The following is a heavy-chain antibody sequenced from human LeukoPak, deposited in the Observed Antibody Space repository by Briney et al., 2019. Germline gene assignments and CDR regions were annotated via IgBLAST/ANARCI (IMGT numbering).Heavy chain of an antibody. CDR2: IKSETDGGTT. D-gene: IGHD3-16*01. J-gene: IGHJ4*02. CDR3: TTDLHLCSRGIDF. V-gene: IGHV3-15*01. Sequence: GGSLRLSCAASGFTVNNAWMTWVRQAPGKGMEWVGRIKSETDGGTTDYAAPVKGRSSISRDASKNTLYLEINSLKREDTAVYYCTTDLHLCSRGIDFWGQRTLVTVSS. CDR1: GFTVNNAW.